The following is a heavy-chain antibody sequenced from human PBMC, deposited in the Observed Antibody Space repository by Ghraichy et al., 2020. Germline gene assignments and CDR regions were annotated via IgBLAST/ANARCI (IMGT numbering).Heavy chain of an antibody. CDR1: GGSFSGYY. V-gene: IGHV4-34*01. CDR3: ARDDKAYSSSWYRYFQH. D-gene: IGHD6-13*01. CDR2: INHSGST. J-gene: IGHJ1*01. Sequence: SETLSLTCAVYGGSFSGYYWSWIRQPPGKGLEWIGEINHSGSTNYNPSLKSRVTISVDTSKNQFSLKLSSVTAADTAVYYCARDDKAYSSSWYRYFQHWGQGTLVTVSS.